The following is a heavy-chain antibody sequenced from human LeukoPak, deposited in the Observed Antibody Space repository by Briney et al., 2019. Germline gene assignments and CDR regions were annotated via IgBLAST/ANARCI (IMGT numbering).Heavy chain of an antibody. J-gene: IGHJ4*02. V-gene: IGHV3-23*01. CDR3: AKDPDRSDLRRLGELSAPIDY. D-gene: IGHD3-16*02. CDR2: ISGSGGST. CDR1: GFTFSSYA. Sequence: GGSLRLSCAASGFTFSSYAMSWVRQAPGKGLEWVSAISGSGGSTYYADSVKGRFTISRDNSKNTLYLQMNSLRAEDTAVYYCAKDPDRSDLRRLGELSAPIDYWGQGTLVTVSS.